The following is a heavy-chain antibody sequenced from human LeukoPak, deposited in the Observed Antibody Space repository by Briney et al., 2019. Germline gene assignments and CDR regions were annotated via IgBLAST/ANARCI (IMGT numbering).Heavy chain of an antibody. V-gene: IGHV4-59*01. CDR2: IYYSGTT. J-gene: IGHJ4*02. Sequence: SETLSLTCTVSGGSISSYYWSWIRQPPGKGLEWIGYIYYSGTTNYNPSLKSRVAISVDTSKNQFSLKLSSVTAADTDIAAAQYAYWGQGTLVTVSS. D-gene: IGHD6-13*01. CDR1: GGSISSYY. CDR3: QYAY.